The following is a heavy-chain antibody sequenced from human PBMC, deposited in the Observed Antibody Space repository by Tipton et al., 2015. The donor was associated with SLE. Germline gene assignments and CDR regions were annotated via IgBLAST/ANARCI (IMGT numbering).Heavy chain of an antibody. CDR1: GFTFPTYA. CDR3: AREKLDVTTDAFDM. CDR2: IGWNGRNI. Sequence: SLRLSCEASGFTFPTYAMHWVRQAPGKGLEWVSGIGWNGRNIGYADSVKGRFTISRDNAKSSLYLQMNSLRAEDTATYYCAREKLDVTTDAFDMWGQGTVVTVSS. V-gene: IGHV3-9*01. J-gene: IGHJ3*02. D-gene: IGHD1-14*01.